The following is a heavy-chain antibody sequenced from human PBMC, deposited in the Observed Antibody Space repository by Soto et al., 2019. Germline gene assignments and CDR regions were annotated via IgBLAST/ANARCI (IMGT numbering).Heavy chain of an antibody. J-gene: IGHJ6*03. CDR3: ARGFLEPGPYYYMDV. D-gene: IGHD3-3*01. V-gene: IGHV1-46*03. CDR1: GYTFTSYY. CDR2: INPSGGST. Sequence: ASVKVSCKASGYTFTSYYMHWVRQAPGQGLEWMGIINPSGGSTSYAQRFQGRVTMTRDTSTSTVYMELSSLRSEGTAVYYCARGFLEPGPYYYMDVWGKGTTVTVSS.